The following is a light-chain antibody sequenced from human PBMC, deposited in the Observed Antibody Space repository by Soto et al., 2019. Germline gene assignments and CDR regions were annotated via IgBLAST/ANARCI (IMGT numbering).Light chain of an antibody. Sequence: QSVLTQPPSVSGAPGQRVTISCTGSSSNIGAGYDVHWYQQVPGTAPKLLIYGTYNRPSGVPDRISGSKSGTSASLAITGLQAEDEADYYCQSYDSSLSGLNVFGSGTMLTVL. CDR1: SSNIGAGYD. CDR3: QSYDSSLSGLNV. J-gene: IGLJ1*01. V-gene: IGLV1-40*01. CDR2: GTY.